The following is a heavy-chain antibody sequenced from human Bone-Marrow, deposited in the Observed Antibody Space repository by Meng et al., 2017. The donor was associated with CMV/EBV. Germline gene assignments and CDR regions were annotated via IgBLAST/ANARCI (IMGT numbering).Heavy chain of an antibody. V-gene: IGHV1-8*01. CDR3: ATLGIAVAGLFDY. Sequence: ASVKVSCTASGYTFTSYDINWVRQATGQGLEWMGWMNPNSGNTGYAQKFQGRVTMTRNTSISTAYMELSSLRSEDTAVYYCATLGIAVAGLFDYWGQGTLVTVSS. D-gene: IGHD6-19*01. J-gene: IGHJ4*02. CDR2: MNPNSGNT. CDR1: GYTFTSYD.